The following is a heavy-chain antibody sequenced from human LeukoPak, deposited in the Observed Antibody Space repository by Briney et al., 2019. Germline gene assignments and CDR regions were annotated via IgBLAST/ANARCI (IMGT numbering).Heavy chain of an antibody. V-gene: IGHV4-59*01. J-gene: IGHJ6*03. CDR3: ARVEYSSSSTYYYYYYYYMDV. CDR2: IYYSGST. CDR1: GGSISSYY. D-gene: IGHD6-6*01. Sequence: SETLSLTCTVSGGSISSYYWSWIRQPPGKGLEWIGYIYYSGSTNYNPSLKSRVTISVDTSKNQFSLKLSSVTAADTAVYYCARVEYSSSSTYYYYYYYYMDVWGKGTTVTVSS.